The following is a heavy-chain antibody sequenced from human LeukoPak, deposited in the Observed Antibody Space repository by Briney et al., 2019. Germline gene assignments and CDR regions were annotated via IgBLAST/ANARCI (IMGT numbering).Heavy chain of an antibody. J-gene: IGHJ4*02. D-gene: IGHD3-9*01. Sequence: SVKASCKASGGTFSSYTISWVRQAPGLGLEWMGRIIPNFDTANYAQKFQGRVTITTDESTSTAYMELSSLRSEDTAVYYCARELDDILTGYYVLWDYWGQGTLVTVSS. CDR2: IIPNFDTA. V-gene: IGHV1-69*05. CDR1: GGTFSSYT. CDR3: ARELDDILTGYYVLWDY.